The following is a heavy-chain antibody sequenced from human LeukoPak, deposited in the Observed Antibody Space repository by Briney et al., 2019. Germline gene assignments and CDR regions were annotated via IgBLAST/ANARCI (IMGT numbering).Heavy chain of an antibody. CDR1: GGSISSYY. J-gene: IGHJ4*02. V-gene: IGHV4-59*12. CDR3: ARRYGSLFDY. CDR2: IYYSGST. Sequence: SETLSLTCTVSGGSISSYYWSWIRQPPGKGLEWIGYIYYSGSTNYNPSLKSRVTISVDTSKNQFSLKLSSVTAADTAVYYCARRYGSLFDYWGQGTLVTVSS. D-gene: IGHD3-16*01.